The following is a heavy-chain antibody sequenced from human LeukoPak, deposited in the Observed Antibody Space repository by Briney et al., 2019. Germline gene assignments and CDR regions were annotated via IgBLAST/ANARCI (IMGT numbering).Heavy chain of an antibody. CDR2: ISHSGST. V-gene: IGHV4-34*01. CDR3: ARDESD. CDR1: GGSFSGYY. J-gene: IGHJ4*02. Sequence: RPSETLSLTCAVYGGSFSGYYWSWIRQPPGKGLEWIGEISHSGSTNYNPSLKSRVTISVDTSKNQFSLKLSSVTAADTAVYYCARDESDWGQGTLVTVSS.